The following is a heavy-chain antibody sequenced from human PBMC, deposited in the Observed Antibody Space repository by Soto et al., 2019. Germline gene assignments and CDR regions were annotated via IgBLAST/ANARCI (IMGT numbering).Heavy chain of an antibody. J-gene: IGHJ4*02. CDR1: GGSISSSSYY. Sequence: SETLSLTCTVSGGSISSSSYYWGWIRQPPGKGLEWIGSIYYSGSTYYNPSLKSRVTLSVDTSKNQFSLKLSSVTAADTAVYYCASTPYYYDSSGNGDYWGQGTLVTVSS. CDR3: ASTPYYYDSSGNGDY. D-gene: IGHD3-22*01. V-gene: IGHV4-39*07. CDR2: IYYSGST.